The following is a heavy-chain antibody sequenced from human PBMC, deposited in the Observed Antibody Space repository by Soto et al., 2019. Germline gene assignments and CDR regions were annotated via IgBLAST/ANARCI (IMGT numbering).Heavy chain of an antibody. J-gene: IGHJ4*02. CDR3: ARDSGAKFSSS. Sequence: QVQLVQSGAEVKKPGSSVKVSCKASGGTFSSYRINWVRQAPGQGLEWVGGIVPIYRTADYAQKFQGRVTITADESARTAYMELRSLKSQDTAVYYCARDSGAKFSSSWGQGTLVTVSS. CDR1: GGTFSSYR. CDR2: IVPIYRTA. D-gene: IGHD6-13*01. V-gene: IGHV1-69*01.